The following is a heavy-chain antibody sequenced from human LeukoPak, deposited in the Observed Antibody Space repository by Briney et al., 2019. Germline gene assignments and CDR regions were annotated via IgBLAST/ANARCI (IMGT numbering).Heavy chain of an antibody. CDR1: GFTFSSFG. CDR3: AEDWSNSWGSYFDY. J-gene: IGHJ4*02. V-gene: IGHV3-30*02. D-gene: IGHD3-16*01. CDR2: IRNDGSIK. Sequence: GGSLRLSCAASGFTFSSFGMHWGRQAPGKGLEWVVFIRNDGSIKYYADSVQGRFTISRDNSKNTLYLQMNSLRPEDTAVYYCAEDWSNSWGSYFDYWGQGTLVTVSS.